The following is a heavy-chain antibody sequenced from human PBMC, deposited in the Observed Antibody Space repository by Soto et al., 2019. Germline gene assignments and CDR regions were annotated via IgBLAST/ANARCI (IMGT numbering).Heavy chain of an antibody. V-gene: IGHV4-34*01. CDR3: ARGRYYYGSGKAPDYYYGMDV. J-gene: IGHJ6*02. Sequence: ERLCLTGSVYGASFSGYYWSWIRQPPGKGLEWIGEINHSGSTNYNPSLKSRVTISVDTSKNQFSLKLSSVTAADTAVYYCARGRYYYGSGKAPDYYYGMDVWGQGTTVTVSS. D-gene: IGHD3-10*01. CDR2: INHSGST. CDR1: GASFSGYY.